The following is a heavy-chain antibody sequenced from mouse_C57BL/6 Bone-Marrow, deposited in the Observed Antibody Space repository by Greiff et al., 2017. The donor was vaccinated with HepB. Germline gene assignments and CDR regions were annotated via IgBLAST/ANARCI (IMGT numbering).Heavy chain of an antibody. V-gene: IGHV5-17*01. CDR2: ISSGSSTI. D-gene: IGHD1-1*01. CDR3: ARPLYYYGSSYGGYFDV. CDR1: GFTFSDYG. J-gene: IGHJ1*03. Sequence: EVKLVESGGGLVKPGGSLKLSCAASGFTFSDYGMHWVRQAPEKGLEWVAYISSGSSTIYYADTVKGRFTISRDNAKNTLFLQMTSLRSEDTAMYYCARPLYYYGSSYGGYFDVWGTGTTVTVSS.